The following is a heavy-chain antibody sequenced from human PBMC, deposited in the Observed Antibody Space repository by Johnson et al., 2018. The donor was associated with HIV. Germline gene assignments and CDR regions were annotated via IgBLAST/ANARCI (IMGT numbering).Heavy chain of an antibody. D-gene: IGHD2-15*01. CDR3: AKERGSHSGAFDI. CDR1: GFTFSSYG. J-gene: IGHJ3*02. V-gene: IGHV3-33*06. CDR2: IWYDGSNK. Sequence: QEQLVVSGGGVVQPGRSLRLSCAASGFTFSSYGMHWVRQAPGKGLEWVAVIWYDGSNKYYADSVKGRFTIFRENVKNSLYLQMNSLRAGDTAVYYCAKERGSHSGAFDIWGQGTMVTVSS.